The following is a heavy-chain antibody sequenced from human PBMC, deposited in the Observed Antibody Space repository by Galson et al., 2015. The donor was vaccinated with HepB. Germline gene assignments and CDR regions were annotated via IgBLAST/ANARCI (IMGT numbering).Heavy chain of an antibody. Sequence: SVKVSCKASGCTFSSYAISWVRQAPGQGLEWMGGIIPIFGIANYAQKFQGRVTITADESTTTAYMELGILRPEATAVYYCGRFHFYDYYYYGMDVWGQGTTVTVSS. D-gene: IGHD5/OR15-5a*01. V-gene: IGHV1-69*13. CDR2: IIPIFGIA. CDR3: GRFHFYDYYYYGMDV. J-gene: IGHJ6*02. CDR1: GCTFSSYA.